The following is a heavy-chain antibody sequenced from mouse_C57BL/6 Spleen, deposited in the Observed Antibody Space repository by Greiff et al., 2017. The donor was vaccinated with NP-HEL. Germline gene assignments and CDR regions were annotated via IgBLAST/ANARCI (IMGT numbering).Heavy chain of an antibody. CDR1: GYSITSGYY. CDR2: ISYDGSN. V-gene: IGHV3-6*01. Sequence: EVKLMESGPGLVKPSQSLSLTCSVTGYSITSGYYWNWIRQFPGNKLEWMGYISYDGSNNYNPSLKNRISITRDTSKNQFFLKLNSVTTEDTATYSCARGGTGVYFDYWGQGTTLTVSS. J-gene: IGHJ2*01. CDR3: ARGGTGVYFDY. D-gene: IGHD3-3*01.